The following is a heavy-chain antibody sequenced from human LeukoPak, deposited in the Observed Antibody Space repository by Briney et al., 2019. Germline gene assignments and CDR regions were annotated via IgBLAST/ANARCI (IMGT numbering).Heavy chain of an antibody. J-gene: IGHJ4*02. V-gene: IGHV3-30*03. Sequence: GGSLRLSCAASGFTFSSYGMHWVRQAPGKGLEWVAVISYDGSNKYYADSVKGRFTISRDNSKNTLYLQMNSLRAEDTAVYYCARIATVTTDGPYYFDYWGQGTLVTVSS. D-gene: IGHD4-17*01. CDR3: ARIATVTTDGPYYFDY. CDR1: GFTFSSYG. CDR2: ISYDGSNK.